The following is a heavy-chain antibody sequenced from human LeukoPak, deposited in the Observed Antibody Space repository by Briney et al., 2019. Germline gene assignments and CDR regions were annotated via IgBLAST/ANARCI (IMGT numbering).Heavy chain of an antibody. CDR3: ARGNADYSWYMDV. CDR2: ISSGFINI. D-gene: IGHD5-12*01. V-gene: IGHV3-11*01. Sequence: GGSLRLSCAASGFTFSDSYMSWIRQAPGKGLEGISYISSGFINIYYADSVKGRFTISRDNAKNSLYLQMNSLRAEDTAVYYCARGNADYSWYMDVWGKGTTVTVFS. CDR1: GFTFSDSY. J-gene: IGHJ6*04.